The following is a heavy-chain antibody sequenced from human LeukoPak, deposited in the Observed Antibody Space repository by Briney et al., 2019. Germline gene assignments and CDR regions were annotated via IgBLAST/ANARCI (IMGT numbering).Heavy chain of an antibody. CDR1: GYTFTNYD. D-gene: IGHD2-2*01. V-gene: IGHV1-8*01. J-gene: IGHJ4*02. CDR2: MTPNSANT. Sequence: ASVKVSCKASGYTFTNYDINWVRQATGQGLEWLGWMTPNSANTGYAEKFQGRVTMTRNTSISTAYLELTSLRPDDTAIYYCARVPLVPAALEGYWGQGTLVTVSS. CDR3: ARVPLVPAALEGY.